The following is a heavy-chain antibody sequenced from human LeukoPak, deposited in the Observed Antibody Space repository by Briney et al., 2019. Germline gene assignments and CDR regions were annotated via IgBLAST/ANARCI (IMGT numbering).Heavy chain of an antibody. J-gene: IGHJ4*02. Sequence: PSETLSLTCTVSGGSISSYYWSWIRQPAGKGLELIGRIYTSGSTNYNPSLKSRVTMSVDTSKNQFSLKLSSVTAADTAVYYCARDLSKEQWLVLDYWGQGTLVTVSS. CDR3: ARDLSKEQWLVLDY. D-gene: IGHD6-19*01. CDR1: GGSISSYY. CDR2: IYTSGST. V-gene: IGHV4-4*07.